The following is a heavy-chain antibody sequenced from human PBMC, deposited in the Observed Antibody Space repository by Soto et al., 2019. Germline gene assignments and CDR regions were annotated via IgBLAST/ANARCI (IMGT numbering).Heavy chain of an antibody. D-gene: IGHD6-19*01. CDR1: GFTFSSYG. CDR2: ISYDGSNK. Sequence: PGGSLRLSCAASGFTFSSYGMHWVRQAPGKGLEWVAVISYDGSNKYYADSVKGRFTISRDNSKNTLYLQMNSLRAEDTAVYYCANAAVAAFAPWGQGTLVTVSS. V-gene: IGHV3-30*18. CDR3: ANAAVAAFAP. J-gene: IGHJ5*02.